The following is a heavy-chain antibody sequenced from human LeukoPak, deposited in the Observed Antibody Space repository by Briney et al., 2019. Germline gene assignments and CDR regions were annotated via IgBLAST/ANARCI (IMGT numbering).Heavy chain of an antibody. Sequence: SETLSLTCAVYGGSFSGYYWSWIRQHPGKGLEWIGEINHSGSTNYNPSLKSRVTISVDTSKNQFSLKLSSVTAADTAVYYCARESTAAPGSGWFDPWGQGTLVTVSS. CDR1: GGSFSGYY. CDR2: INHSGST. V-gene: IGHV4-34*01. J-gene: IGHJ5*02. D-gene: IGHD2-15*01. CDR3: ARESTAAPGSGWFDP.